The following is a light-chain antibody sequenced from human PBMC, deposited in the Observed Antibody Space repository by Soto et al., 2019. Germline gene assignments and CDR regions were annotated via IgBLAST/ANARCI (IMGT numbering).Light chain of an antibody. CDR2: QDS. J-gene: IGLJ3*02. CDR3: QAWDSSTAWV. CDR1: KLGDKY. V-gene: IGLV3-1*01. Sequence: ELTQPPSVSVSPGQTASITCSGDKLGDKYACWYQQKPGQSPVLVIYQDSKRPSGIPERFSGSNSGNTATLTISGTQAMDEADYYCQAWDSSTAWVFGGGTKLTVL.